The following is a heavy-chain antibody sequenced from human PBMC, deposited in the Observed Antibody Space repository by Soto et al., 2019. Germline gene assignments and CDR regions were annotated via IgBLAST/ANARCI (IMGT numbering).Heavy chain of an antibody. V-gene: IGHV4-34*01. D-gene: IGHD4-17*01. CDR1: GGSFSGYY. J-gene: IGHJ6*03. CDR2: INHSGST. CDR3: ARGRPPYGDYARYYYMDV. Sequence: SETLSLTCAVYGGSFSGYYWSWIRQPPGKGLEWIGEINHSGSTNYNPSLKSRVTISVDTSKNQFSLKLSSVTAADTAVYYCARGRPPYGDYARYYYMDVWGKGTTVTVSS.